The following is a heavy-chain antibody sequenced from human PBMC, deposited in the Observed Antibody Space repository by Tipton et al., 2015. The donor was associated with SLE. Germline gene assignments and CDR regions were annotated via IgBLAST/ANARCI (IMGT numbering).Heavy chain of an antibody. CDR1: GFAFILCA. V-gene: IGHV3-23*01. CDR3: VVRHDSTPDYFDY. D-gene: IGHD3-10*01. J-gene: IGHJ4*02. CDR2: ITARGDKT. Sequence: SLRLSCTASGFAFILCAMSWVRQAPGKGLEWVSKITARGDKTFYADSVKGRFTISRDNSKNTLYLQMNSLRAEDTAMYYCVVRHDSTPDYFDYWGQGTLVTVSS.